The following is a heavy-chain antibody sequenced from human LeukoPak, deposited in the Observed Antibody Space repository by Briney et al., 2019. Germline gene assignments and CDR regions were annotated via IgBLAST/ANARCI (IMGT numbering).Heavy chain of an antibody. CDR3: ATVQSSSDPWRFRCYYYYMDV. Sequence: ASVKVSCKVSGYTLTELSMHWVRQAPGKGLEWMGGFDPEDGETIYAQKFQGRVTMTEDTSTDTAYMELSSLRSEDTAVYYCATVQSSSDPWRFRCYYYYMDVWGKGTTVTVSS. CDR2: FDPEDGET. V-gene: IGHV1-24*01. J-gene: IGHJ6*03. D-gene: IGHD3-3*01. CDR1: GYTLTELS.